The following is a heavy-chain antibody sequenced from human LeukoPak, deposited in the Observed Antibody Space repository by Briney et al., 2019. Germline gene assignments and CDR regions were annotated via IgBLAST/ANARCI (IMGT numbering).Heavy chain of an antibody. V-gene: IGHV4-59*01. CDR1: GGSISTYY. Sequence: TSEILSLTCTVSGGSISTYYWSWIRQPPGKGLEWIGYIYYSGNSNYNPSLKSRVTISVDTSKNQFSLKLSSVTAADTAVYYCAGLGASGNGYLSWFDPWGQGTLVTVSS. J-gene: IGHJ5*02. D-gene: IGHD3-22*01. CDR3: AGLGASGNGYLSWFDP. CDR2: IYYSGNS.